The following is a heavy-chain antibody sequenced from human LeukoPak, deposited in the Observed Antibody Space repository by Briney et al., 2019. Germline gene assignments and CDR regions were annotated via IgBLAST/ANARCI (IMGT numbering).Heavy chain of an antibody. J-gene: IGHJ4*02. CDR2: IYYSGST. Sequence: SETLSLTCTVSGGSISSYYWSWIRQPPGKGLEWIGYIYYSGSTNYNPSLKSRVTISVDTSKNQFSLKLSSVTAADTAVYYCARVDRSLWHAGFDYWGQGTLVSVSS. CDR1: GGSISSYY. D-gene: IGHD3-10*01. V-gene: IGHV4-59*01. CDR3: ARVDRSLWHAGFDY.